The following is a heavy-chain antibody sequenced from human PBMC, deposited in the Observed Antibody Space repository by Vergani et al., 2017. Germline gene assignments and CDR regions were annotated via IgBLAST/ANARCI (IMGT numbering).Heavy chain of an antibody. J-gene: IGHJ4*02. CDR1: GYTFTGYY. CDR3: ARVFYYDRFQRTLGD. CDR2: INPNSGGT. D-gene: IGHD3-22*01. Sequence: QVQLVQSGAEVKKPGASLKVSCKASGYTFTGYYMHWVRQAPGQGLEWMGWINPNSGGTNYAQKFQGRVTMTRDTSISTAYMELSRLRSDDTAVYYCARVFYYDRFQRTLGDWGQGTLVTVSS. V-gene: IGHV1-2*02.